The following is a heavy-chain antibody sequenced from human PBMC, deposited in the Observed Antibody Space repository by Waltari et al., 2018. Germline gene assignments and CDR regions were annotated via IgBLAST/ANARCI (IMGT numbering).Heavy chain of an antibody. CDR3: ARDFREMATTSDAFDI. Sequence: QVQLQESGPGLVKPSQTLSLTCTVSGGSISSGGYYWSWIRQHPGKGLEWIGYIYYSGRTYYNPSLKSRVTISVDTSKNQFSLKLSSVTAADTAVYYCARDFREMATTSDAFDIWGQGTMVTVSS. J-gene: IGHJ3*02. D-gene: IGHD5-12*01. V-gene: IGHV4-31*03. CDR1: GGSISSGGYY. CDR2: IYYSGRT.